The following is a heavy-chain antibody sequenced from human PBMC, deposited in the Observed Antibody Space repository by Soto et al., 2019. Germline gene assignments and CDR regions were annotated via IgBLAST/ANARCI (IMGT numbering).Heavy chain of an antibody. CDR1: GFTFSSYG. Sequence: GAPVKVSFKASGFTFSSYGISWVRQAPGQGLEWMGWISAYNGNTNYAQKLRGRVTMTTDTSTSTAYMELRSLRSDDTAVYYCARVMEQWLREWFDPWGQGTLVTVSS. CDR3: ARVMEQWLREWFDP. D-gene: IGHD6-19*01. V-gene: IGHV1-18*01. J-gene: IGHJ5*02. CDR2: ISAYNGNT.